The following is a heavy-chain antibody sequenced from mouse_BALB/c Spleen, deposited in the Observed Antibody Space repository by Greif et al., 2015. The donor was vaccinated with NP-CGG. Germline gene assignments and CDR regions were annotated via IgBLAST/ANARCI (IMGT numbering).Heavy chain of an antibody. J-gene: IGHJ4*01. CDR2: INPSNGRT. CDR1: GYTFTSYW. Sequence: VQLQQSGAELVKPGASVKLSCKASGYTFTSYWMHWVKQRPGQGLEWIGEINPSNGRTNYNEKFKSKATLTVDKSSSTAYMQLSSLTSEYSAVYYCARGGYAMDYWGQGTSVTVSS. CDR3: ARGGYAMDY. V-gene: IGHV1S81*02.